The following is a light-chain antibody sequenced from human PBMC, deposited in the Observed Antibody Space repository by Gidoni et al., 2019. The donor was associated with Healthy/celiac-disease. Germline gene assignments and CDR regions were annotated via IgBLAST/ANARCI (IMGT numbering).Light chain of an antibody. Sequence: DIQLTQSPSSLSASVGDRVTLTCRASQSISSYLNWYQQKPGKAPKLLIYAASSLQSGVPSRFSGSGSGTDFTLTISSLQPEDFATYYCQQSYSTLLTCGGGTKVEIK. CDR1: QSISSY. J-gene: IGKJ4*01. CDR3: QQSYSTLLT. V-gene: IGKV1-39*01. CDR2: AAS.